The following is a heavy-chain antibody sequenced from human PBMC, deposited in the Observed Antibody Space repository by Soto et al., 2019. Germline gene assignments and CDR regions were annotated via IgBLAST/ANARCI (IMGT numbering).Heavy chain of an antibody. D-gene: IGHD6-19*01. Sequence: GGSLRLSCAASGFTFSDYYMSWIRQAPGKGLEWVSYISSSGSTIYYADSVKGRFTISRDNAKNSLYLQMNSLRAEDTAVYYCARDPSIAVAGIDAFDIWGQGXMVTVSS. J-gene: IGHJ3*02. CDR3: ARDPSIAVAGIDAFDI. CDR2: ISSSGSTI. CDR1: GFTFSDYY. V-gene: IGHV3-11*01.